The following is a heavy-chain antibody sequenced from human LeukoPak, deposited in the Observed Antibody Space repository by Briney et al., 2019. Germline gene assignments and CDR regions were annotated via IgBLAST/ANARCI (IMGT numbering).Heavy chain of an antibody. Sequence: SVKVSCKASGGTFSSYAISWVRQAPGQGLEWMGRIIPILGIANYAQKFQGRVTITADKSTSTAYMELSSLRSEDTAVYYCARDLKGLDTAHTSFDYWGRGTLVTVSS. V-gene: IGHV1-69*04. D-gene: IGHD5-18*01. CDR1: GGTFSSYA. CDR2: IIPILGIA. CDR3: ARDLKGLDTAHTSFDY. J-gene: IGHJ4*02.